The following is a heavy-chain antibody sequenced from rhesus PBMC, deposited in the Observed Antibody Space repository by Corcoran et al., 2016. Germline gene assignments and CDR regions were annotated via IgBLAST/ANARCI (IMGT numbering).Heavy chain of an antibody. CDR3: ARGSYSSGWYDY. Sequence: QVTLKESGPALVKPTQPLTLTCTFSGFSLSTSGTGVGWLRQPPGQALEWLASIYWNDSKYYSTSLKSRLTISKDTSKNQVVLTMTNMDPVDTATYYCARGSYSSGWYDYWGQGVLVTVSS. J-gene: IGHJ4*01. CDR2: IYWNDSK. V-gene: IGHV2-95*01. D-gene: IGHD6-31*01. CDR1: GFSLSTSGTG.